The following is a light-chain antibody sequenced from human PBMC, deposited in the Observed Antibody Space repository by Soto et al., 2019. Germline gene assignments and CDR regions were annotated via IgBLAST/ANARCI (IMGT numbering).Light chain of an antibody. CDR2: DTS. CDR1: QDISRF. V-gene: IGKV1-17*03. J-gene: IGKJ2*01. Sequence: DVQITQSPSAMSASVGYRVTITCWSSQDISRFVAWFQQKPGKAPERLIYDTSSLQPGVPSRFSGSGSGTEFTLAISGLQTEDFATYYCLQHNNYPYTFGQGTKVDIK. CDR3: LQHNNYPYT.